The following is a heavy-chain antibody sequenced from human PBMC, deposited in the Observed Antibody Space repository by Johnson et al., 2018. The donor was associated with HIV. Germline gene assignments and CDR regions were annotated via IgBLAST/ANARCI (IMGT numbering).Heavy chain of an antibody. V-gene: IGHV3-30*14. CDR3: ARAGTSGSYAFDF. CDR1: GFTFSSYA. D-gene: IGHD3-22*01. J-gene: IGHJ3*01. CDR2: ISYDGSNK. Sequence: QVQLVESGGGVVQPGRSLRLSCAASGFTFSSYAMHWVRQAPGKGLEWVAVISYDGSNKYYADSVKGRFPISRDNSKNTLYLQMNSLRAEDTAVYYCARAGTSGSYAFDFWGQGTMVTVSS.